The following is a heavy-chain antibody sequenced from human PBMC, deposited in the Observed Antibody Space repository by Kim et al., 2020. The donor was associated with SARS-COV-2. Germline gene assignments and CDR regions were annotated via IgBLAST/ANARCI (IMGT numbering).Heavy chain of an antibody. D-gene: IGHD1-26*01. J-gene: IGHJ4*02. CDR3: ARGHSGSHGDY. CDR1: GFTFSSYG. Sequence: GGSLRLSCAASGFTFSSYGMHWVRQAPGKGLEWVAVIWYDGSNKYYADSVKGRFTISRDNSKNTLYLQMNSLRAEDTAVYYCARGHSGSHGDYWGQGTLVTVSS. V-gene: IGHV3-33*01. CDR2: IWYDGSNK.